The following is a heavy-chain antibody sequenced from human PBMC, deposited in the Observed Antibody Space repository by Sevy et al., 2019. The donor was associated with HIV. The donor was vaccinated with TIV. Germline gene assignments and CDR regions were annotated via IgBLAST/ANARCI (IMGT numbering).Heavy chain of an antibody. CDR3: VRDGWNY. J-gene: IGHJ4*02. CDR1: GFTFSTST. Sequence: LGGSLRLSCAASGFTFSTSTMNLVRQAPGKGLEWVSLMTSSGSYILYADSVKGRFTISRDNAKNSVFLQMNSLRVEDTAVYYCVRDGWNYWGQGTLVTVSS. CDR2: MTSSGSYI. V-gene: IGHV3-21*01. D-gene: IGHD2-15*01.